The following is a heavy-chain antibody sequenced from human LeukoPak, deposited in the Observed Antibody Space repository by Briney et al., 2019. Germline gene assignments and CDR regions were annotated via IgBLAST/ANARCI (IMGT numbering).Heavy chain of an antibody. CDR2: IYYSGST. CDR3: ARETSSWYFGSRGYNWFDP. Sequence: SETLSLTCTVSGGSISSYYWSWIRQPPGKGLEWIGYIYYSGSTNYNPSLKSRVTISVDTSKNQFSLKLSSVTAADTAVYYCARETSSWYFGSRGYNWFDPWGQGTLVTVSS. V-gene: IGHV4-59*01. D-gene: IGHD6-13*01. CDR1: GGSISSYY. J-gene: IGHJ5*02.